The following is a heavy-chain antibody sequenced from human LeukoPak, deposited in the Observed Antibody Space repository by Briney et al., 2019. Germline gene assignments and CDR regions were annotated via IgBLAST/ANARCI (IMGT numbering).Heavy chain of an antibody. Sequence: AGGSLRLSCAASGFTFSSYEMNWVRQAPGKGLEWVSYISSSGSTIYYADSVKGRFTISRDNAKNSLYLQMNSLRAEVTAVYYCARDGAFYCSGGSCPFDYWGQGTLVTVSS. D-gene: IGHD2-15*01. CDR3: ARDGAFYCSGGSCPFDY. CDR2: ISSSGSTI. J-gene: IGHJ4*02. CDR1: GFTFSSYE. V-gene: IGHV3-48*03.